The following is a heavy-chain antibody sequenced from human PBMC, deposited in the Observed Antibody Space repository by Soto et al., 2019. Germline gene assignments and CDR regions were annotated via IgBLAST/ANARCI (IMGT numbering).Heavy chain of an antibody. CDR3: AKELSGWYFDS. CDR1: GFTFSSYG. D-gene: IGHD6-19*01. CDR2: ISYDGNSK. V-gene: IGHV3-30*18. Sequence: GGSLRLSCAASGFTFSSYGMHWVRQAPGKGLEWVAFISYDGNSKYYADSVKGRFTISRDNSKNTLYLQMNSLRAEDTAVYYCAKELSGWYFDSWGQGTLVTVSS. J-gene: IGHJ4*02.